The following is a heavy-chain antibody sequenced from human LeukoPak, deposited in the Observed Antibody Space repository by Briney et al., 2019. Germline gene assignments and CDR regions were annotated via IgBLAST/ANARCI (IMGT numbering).Heavy chain of an antibody. V-gene: IGHV4-61*02. CDR2: IYTSGST. CDR3: ARAGDCSSTSCYREGWFDP. J-gene: IGHJ5*02. Sequence: SEPLTLTCTVSGSSISSGSYYWSWIRQPAGKGLEWIGRIYTSGSTNYNPSLKSRVTISVDTSKNQFSLKLSSVTAADTAVYYCARAGDCSSTSCYREGWFDPWGQGTLVTVSS. D-gene: IGHD2-2*02. CDR1: GSSISSGSYY.